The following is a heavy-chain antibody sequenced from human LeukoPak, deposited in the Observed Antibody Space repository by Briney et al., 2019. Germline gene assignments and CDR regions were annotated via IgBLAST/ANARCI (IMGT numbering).Heavy chain of an antibody. CDR1: GFTFSSFW. CDR2: IKQDGSEK. J-gene: IGHJ4*02. V-gene: IGHV3-7*01. Sequence: GGSLRLSCAASGFTFSSFWMTWVRQAPGKGLEWVANIKQDGSEKYYADSVRGRFTISRDNATNSLYLQMNSLRAEDTAVYYCARDLNYFDYWGQGTLVTVSS. CDR3: ARDLNYFDY.